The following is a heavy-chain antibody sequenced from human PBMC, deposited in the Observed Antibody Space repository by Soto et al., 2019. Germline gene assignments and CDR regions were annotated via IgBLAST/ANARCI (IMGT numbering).Heavy chain of an antibody. CDR1: GGSISSGDYY. CDR3: ARVRDENYFDY. Sequence: SETLSLTCTVSGGSISSGDYYWSWIRQPPGKGLEWIGYIYYSGSTYYNPSLKSRVTISVDTSKNQFSPKLSSVTAADTAVYYCARVRDENYFDYWGQGTLVTVSS. V-gene: IGHV4-30-4*01. CDR2: IYYSGST. J-gene: IGHJ4*02.